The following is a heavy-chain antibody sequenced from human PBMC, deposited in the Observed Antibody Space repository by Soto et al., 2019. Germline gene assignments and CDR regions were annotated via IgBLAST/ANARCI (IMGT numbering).Heavy chain of an antibody. CDR3: AKDIGYDFWSGYYYYGMDV. D-gene: IGHD3-3*01. CDR1: GFTFSSYA. Sequence: PGGSLRLSCAASGFTFSSYAMSWVRQAPGKGLEWVSAISGSGGSTYYADSVKGRFTISRDNSKNTLYLQMNSLRAEDTAVYYCAKDIGYDFWSGYYYYGMDVWGQGTTVTVSS. J-gene: IGHJ6*02. CDR2: ISGSGGST. V-gene: IGHV3-23*01.